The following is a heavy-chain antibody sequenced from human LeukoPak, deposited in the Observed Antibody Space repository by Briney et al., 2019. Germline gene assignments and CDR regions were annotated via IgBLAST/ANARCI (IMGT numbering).Heavy chain of an antibody. V-gene: IGHV3-74*01. CDR1: GFTFSSYW. D-gene: IGHD4-23*01. J-gene: IGHJ5*01. CDR3: ARTEGTVAYDS. CDR2: INSDGSGT. Sequence: PGGSLRLSCAASGFTFSSYWMYLVRQAPGKGLVWVSRINSDGSGTIYADSVRGRFTISRDNAKNTLYLQVNSLRAEDTAVYYCARTEGTVAYDSWGQGTLVTVSS.